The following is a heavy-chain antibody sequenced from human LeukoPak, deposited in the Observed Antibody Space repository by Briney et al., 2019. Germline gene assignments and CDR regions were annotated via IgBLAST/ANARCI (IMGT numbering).Heavy chain of an antibody. Sequence: GGSLRLSCAASGFTFSSYGMHWVRQAPGKGLEWVAVISYDGSNKCYADSVKGRFTISRDNSKNTLYLQMNSLRAEDTAVYYCAKAQSGDILTGYYDYWGQGTLVTVSS. CDR2: ISYDGSNK. CDR1: GFTFSSYG. D-gene: IGHD3-9*01. CDR3: AKAQSGDILTGYYDY. V-gene: IGHV3-30*18. J-gene: IGHJ4*02.